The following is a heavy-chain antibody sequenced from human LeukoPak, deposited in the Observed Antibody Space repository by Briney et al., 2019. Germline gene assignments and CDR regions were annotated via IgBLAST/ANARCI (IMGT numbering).Heavy chain of an antibody. V-gene: IGHV3-7*01. Sequence: GGSLRLSCAASGLTFSSYWMSWVRQAPGKGLEWVANIKQDGSEKYYVDSVKGRFTISRDNAKNSLYLQMNSLRAEDTAVYYCARGNYYYYYYMDVWGKGATVTVSS. CDR3: ARGNYYYYYYMDV. CDR1: GLTFSSYW. D-gene: IGHD4-11*01. CDR2: IKQDGSEK. J-gene: IGHJ6*03.